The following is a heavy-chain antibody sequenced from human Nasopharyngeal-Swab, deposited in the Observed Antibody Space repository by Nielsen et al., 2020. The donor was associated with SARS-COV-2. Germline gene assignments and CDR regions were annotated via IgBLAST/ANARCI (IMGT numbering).Heavy chain of an antibody. D-gene: IGHD3-3*01. CDR3: ARAIFGVVIIFNYYYMDV. J-gene: IGHJ6*03. CDR2: INHSGST. Sequence: RQAPGKGLEWIGEINHSGSTNYNPSLKSRVTISVDTSKNQFSLKLSSVTAADTAVYYCARAIFGVVIIFNYYYMDVWGEGTTATVSS. V-gene: IGHV4-34*01.